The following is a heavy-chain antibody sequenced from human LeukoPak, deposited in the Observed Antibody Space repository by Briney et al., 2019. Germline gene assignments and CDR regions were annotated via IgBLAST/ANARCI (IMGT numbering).Heavy chain of an antibody. J-gene: IGHJ3*02. CDR3: ARGGYSYGYDDAFDI. CDR2: INWNGGST. CDR1: GFTFDDYG. Sequence: PGGSLRLSCAASGFTFDDYGMSWVRQAPGKGLEWVSGINWNGGSTGYADSVKGRFTISRDNAKNSLYLQMNSPRAEDTALYYCARGGYSYGYDDAFDIWGQGTMVTVSS. V-gene: IGHV3-20*04. D-gene: IGHD5-18*01.